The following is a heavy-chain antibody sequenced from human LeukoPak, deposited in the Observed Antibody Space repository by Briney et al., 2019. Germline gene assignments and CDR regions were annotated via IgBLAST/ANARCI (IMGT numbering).Heavy chain of an antibody. CDR3: AKDGGLWVSAHWGDS. Sequence: GGSLRLSCAASGFTFSSYAMHWVRQAPGKGLEWVAVISYDGSNKYYADSVKGRFTISRDNSKNTLYLQMNSLRAEDTAVYYCAKDGGLWVSAHWGDSWGRGTLVTVSS. D-gene: IGHD7-27*01. V-gene: IGHV3-30-3*01. CDR1: GFTFSSYA. J-gene: IGHJ4*02. CDR2: ISYDGSNK.